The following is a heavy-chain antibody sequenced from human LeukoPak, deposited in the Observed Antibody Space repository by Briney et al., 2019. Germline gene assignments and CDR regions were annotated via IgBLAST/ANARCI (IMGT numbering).Heavy chain of an antibody. CDR2: INHSGST. CDR1: GGSFSGYY. Sequence: KPSETLSLTCAVYGGSFSGYYWSWVRQPPGKGLEWIGEINHSGSTNYNPSLKSRVTISVDTSKNQFSLKLSSVTAADTAVYYCARDPEYYDYVWGSYRYTDDAFDIWGQGTMVTVSS. D-gene: IGHD3-16*02. J-gene: IGHJ3*02. V-gene: IGHV4-34*01. CDR3: ARDPEYYDYVWGSYRYTDDAFDI.